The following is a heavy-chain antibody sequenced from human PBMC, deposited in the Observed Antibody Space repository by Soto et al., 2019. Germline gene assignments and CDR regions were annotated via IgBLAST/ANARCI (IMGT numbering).Heavy chain of an antibody. CDR3: AREHIVVVTATNYYYYYGMDV. D-gene: IGHD2-21*02. CDR1: GFTFSSYG. V-gene: IGHV3-33*01. CDR2: IWYDGSNK. Sequence: QVQLVESGGGVVQPGRSLRLSCAASGFTFSSYGMHWVRQAPGKGLEWVAVIWYDGSNKYYADSVKGRFTISRDNSKNTLYLQMNSLRAEDTAVYYCAREHIVVVTATNYYYYYGMDVWGQGTTVTVSS. J-gene: IGHJ6*02.